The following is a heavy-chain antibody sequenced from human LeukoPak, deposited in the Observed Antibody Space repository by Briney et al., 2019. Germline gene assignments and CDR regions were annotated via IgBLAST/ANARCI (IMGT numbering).Heavy chain of an antibody. D-gene: IGHD3-16*02. CDR2: IKQDGSEK. J-gene: IGHJ4*02. CDR3: ARGYTGGWNDY. Sequence: GGSLRLSCAASGFTFSSYWMSWVRQAPGKGLEWVANIKQDGSEKYYVDSVKGRFTISRDNARNSLYLQMNNLRVEDTAVYYCARGYTGGWNDYWGQGTLVTVSS. CDR1: GFTFSSYW. V-gene: IGHV3-7*01.